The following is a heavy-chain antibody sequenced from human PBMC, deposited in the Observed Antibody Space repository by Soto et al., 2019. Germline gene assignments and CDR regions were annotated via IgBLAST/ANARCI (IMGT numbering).Heavy chain of an antibody. CDR3: AKNQLSQLGPIWFDP. CDR1: GFTFSSYA. Sequence: PGGSLRLSCAASGFTFSSYAMSWVRQAPGKGLEWVSAISGSGGSTYYADSVKGRFTISRDNSKNTLYLQMNSLRAEDTAVYYCAKNQLSQLGPIWFDPCGQGTLVTVSS. V-gene: IGHV3-23*01. CDR2: ISGSGGST. D-gene: IGHD2-2*01. J-gene: IGHJ5*02.